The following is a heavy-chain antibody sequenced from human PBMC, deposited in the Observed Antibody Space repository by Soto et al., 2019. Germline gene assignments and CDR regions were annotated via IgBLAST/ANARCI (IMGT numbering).Heavy chain of an antibody. CDR2: ISGSGGST. V-gene: IGHV3-23*01. CDR3: AKGAVAEETYYYYYMDV. J-gene: IGHJ6*03. CDR1: GFTFSSYA. Sequence: GESLKISCAASGFTFSSYAMSWVRQAPGKGLEWVSAISGSGGSTYYADSVKGRFTISRDNSKNTLYLQMNSLRAEDTAVYYCAKGAVAEETYYYYYMDVWGKGTTVTVSS. D-gene: IGHD6-19*01.